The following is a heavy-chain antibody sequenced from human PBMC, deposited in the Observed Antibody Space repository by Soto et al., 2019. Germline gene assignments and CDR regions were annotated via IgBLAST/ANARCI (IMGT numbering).Heavy chain of an antibody. CDR2: VYGSGST. Sequence: PSETLSLTCIVSGGSISNYYLNWIRQPPGNGLEYIGYVYGSGSTKYNPSLKSRVTISLDTSKNQFSLKLSSVTAADTAVYYCARSYDSSGRPRHYFDYWGQGALVTSPQ. D-gene: IGHD3-22*01. J-gene: IGHJ4*02. V-gene: IGHV4-59*01. CDR1: GGSISNYY. CDR3: ARSYDSSGRPRHYFDY.